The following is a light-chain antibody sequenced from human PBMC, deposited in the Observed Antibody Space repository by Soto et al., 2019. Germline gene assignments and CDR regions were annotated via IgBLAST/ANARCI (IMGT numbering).Light chain of an antibody. J-gene: IGLJ1*01. CDR2: EVS. CDR1: SSDVGAYDY. V-gene: IGLV2-14*03. Sequence: QSALTQPASVSGSPGQSITISCTGTSSDVGAYDYVSWYQQHPDKAPKLMIYEVSNRPSGVSNRFSGSKSVNTATLTISGPQPEDEADYYCSPYPSSSTGVFGTGTKVTAL. CDR3: SPYPSSSTGV.